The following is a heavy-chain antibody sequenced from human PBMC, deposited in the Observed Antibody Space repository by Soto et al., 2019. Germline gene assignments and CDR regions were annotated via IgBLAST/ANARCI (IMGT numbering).Heavy chain of an antibody. J-gene: IGHJ5*02. CDR2: ISYDGSNK. D-gene: IGHD5-18*01. V-gene: IGHV3-30*18. CDR1: GFTFSSYG. CDR3: AKDPHRYSYGSVWWFDP. Sequence: QVQLVESGGGVVQPGRSLRLSCAASGFTFSSYGMHWVRQAPGKGLEWVAVISYDGSNKYYADSVKGRFTISRDNSENTLYLQMNSLRAEDTAVYYCAKDPHRYSYGSVWWFDPWGQGTLVTVSS.